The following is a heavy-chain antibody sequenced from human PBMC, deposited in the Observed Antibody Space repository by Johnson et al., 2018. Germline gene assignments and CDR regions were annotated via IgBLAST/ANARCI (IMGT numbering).Heavy chain of an antibody. J-gene: IGHJ6*03. CDR2: ISWNSGSI. Sequence: VQLVQSGRGLVQPGRSXRLSCAASGFTFDDYAMHWVRQAPGKGLEWVSGISWNSGSIGYADSVKGRFTISRDNAKNSLYLQMNSLRAEATALYYCARSVEAVDYYYYYMDVWGKGTTVTVSS. D-gene: IGHD6-19*01. V-gene: IGHV3-9*01. CDR3: ARSVEAVDYYYYYMDV. CDR1: GFTFDDYA.